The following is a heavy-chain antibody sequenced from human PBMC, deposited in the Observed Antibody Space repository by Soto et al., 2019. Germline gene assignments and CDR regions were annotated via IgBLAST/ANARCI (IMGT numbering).Heavy chain of an antibody. D-gene: IGHD3-22*01. J-gene: IGHJ6*02. CDR2: INHSGST. Sequence: SDTLSITCDVYGGSFSGYYWSWILQPPGKGLEWIGEINHSGSTNYNPSLKSRVTISVDTSKNQFSLKLSSVTAADTAVYYCARGRGYYDRSGYGMDVWGQGTTVTVSS. CDR3: ARGRGYYDRSGYGMDV. CDR1: GGSFSGYY. V-gene: IGHV4-34*01.